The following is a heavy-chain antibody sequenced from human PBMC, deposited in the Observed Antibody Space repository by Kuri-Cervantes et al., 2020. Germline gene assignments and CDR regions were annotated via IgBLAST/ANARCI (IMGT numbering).Heavy chain of an antibody. CDR3: ARDEPSGYYKTHTGGMDV. CDR2: INPNSGGT. CDR1: GYTFTGYY. Sequence: ASVKVSCKASGYTFTGYYMHWVRQAPGQGLEGMGWINPNSGGTNYAQKFQGRVTMTRGTSISTAYMELSRLRSDDTAVYYCARDEPSGYYKTHTGGMDVWGQGTTVTVSS. J-gene: IGHJ6*02. D-gene: IGHD3-22*01. V-gene: IGHV1-2*02.